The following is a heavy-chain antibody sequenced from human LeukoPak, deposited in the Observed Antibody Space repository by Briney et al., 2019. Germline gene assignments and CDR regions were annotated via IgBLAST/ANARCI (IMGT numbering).Heavy chain of an antibody. V-gene: IGHV1-69*13. CDR3: ARGPPGSGYDGYWFDP. J-gene: IGHJ5*02. Sequence: SVKVSCKASGGTFISYAISWVRQAPGQGLEWMGGIIPIFGTANYAQKFQGRVTITADESTSTAYMELSSLRSEDTAVYYCARGPPGSGYDGYWFDPWGQGTLVTVSS. D-gene: IGHD5-12*01. CDR2: IIPIFGTA. CDR1: GGTFISYA.